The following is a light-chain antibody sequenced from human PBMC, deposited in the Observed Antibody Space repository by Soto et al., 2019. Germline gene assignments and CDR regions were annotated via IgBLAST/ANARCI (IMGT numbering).Light chain of an antibody. CDR2: AAS. J-gene: IGKJ1*01. Sequence: DIQMTQSPSSLSASVGDRVTITCRASQSISSFLNWYQQKPGKAPKLLIYAASSLQSGVPSRFSGSGSGTDLTLTISSLQPEDFASYYCQQSYSNHRTFGQGTKVEIK. CDR1: QSISSF. V-gene: IGKV1-39*01. CDR3: QQSYSNHRT.